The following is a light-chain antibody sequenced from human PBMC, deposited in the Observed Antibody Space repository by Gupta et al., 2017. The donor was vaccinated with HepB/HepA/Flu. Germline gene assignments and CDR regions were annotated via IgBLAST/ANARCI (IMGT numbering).Light chain of an antibody. V-gene: IGKV1-27*01. J-gene: IGKJ1*01. Sequence: DIQMTQSPSSLSASVGDRVTITCRASQDISNFLAWYQQKPGKVPKLLIYAASSLQSGVPSRFSGSGSGTDFTLTISSRQPEDVATYYCQNENIVPWTFGQGTKVEIK. CDR3: QNENIVPWT. CDR2: AAS. CDR1: QDISNF.